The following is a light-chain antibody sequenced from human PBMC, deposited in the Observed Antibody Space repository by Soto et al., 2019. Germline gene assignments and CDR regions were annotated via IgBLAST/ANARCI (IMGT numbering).Light chain of an antibody. CDR2: DVS. CDR3: VSFTTSKTRV. Sequence: QSVLTQPASVSGSPGQWITISCTGTSSDVGAYNYVSWYQQHPGKAPKVMIYDVSNRPSGVSNRFSGSKSGNTASLTISGLQAEDEADYYCVSFTTSKTRVFGGGTKLTVL. CDR1: SSDVGAYNY. J-gene: IGLJ2*01. V-gene: IGLV2-14*03.